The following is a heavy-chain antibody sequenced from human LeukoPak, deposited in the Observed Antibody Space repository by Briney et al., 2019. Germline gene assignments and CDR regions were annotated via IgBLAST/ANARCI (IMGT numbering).Heavy chain of an antibody. D-gene: IGHD6-19*01. CDR2: YTSGST. CDR3: AREPHSSGWYRDAFDI. J-gene: IGHJ3*02. Sequence: YTSGSTNYNPSLKSRVTMSVDTSKNQFSLKLSSVTAADTAVYYCAREPHSSGWYRDAFDIWGQGTMVTVSS. V-gene: IGHV4-4*07.